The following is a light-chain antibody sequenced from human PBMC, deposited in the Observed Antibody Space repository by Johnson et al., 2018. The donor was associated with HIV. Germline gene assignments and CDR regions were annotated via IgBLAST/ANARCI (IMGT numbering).Light chain of an antibody. Sequence: QSVLTQPPSVSAAPGQKVTIYCSGSSSNIGYNYVSWYQQVPGTAPKLLIYDIDKRPSGIPDRFSGSQSGTSATLDISGLHTGDEADYYCGIWDSGLSAYVFGTGTKVTAL. V-gene: IGLV1-51*01. CDR2: DID. CDR1: SSNIGYNY. CDR3: GIWDSGLSAYV. J-gene: IGLJ1*01.